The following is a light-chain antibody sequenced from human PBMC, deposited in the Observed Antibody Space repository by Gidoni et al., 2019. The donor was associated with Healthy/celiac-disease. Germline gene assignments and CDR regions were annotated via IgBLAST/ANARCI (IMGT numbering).Light chain of an antibody. Sequence: DIQLTQSPSVLSASVGDSVSITCRASQDIGSYMTWYQQKPGKAPNLLIFAVSTLQSGVPSRFNGSGAGAEFTLTISGLQPEDFATYFCQQLHSYPRTFGQGTKLEIK. J-gene: IGKJ1*01. CDR1: QDIGSY. CDR3: QQLHSYPRT. CDR2: AVS. V-gene: IGKV1-9*01.